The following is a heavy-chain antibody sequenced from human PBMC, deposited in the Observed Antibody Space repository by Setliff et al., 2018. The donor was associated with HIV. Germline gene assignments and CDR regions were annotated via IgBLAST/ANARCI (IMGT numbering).Heavy chain of an antibody. CDR2: LYVSGDT. CDR1: DDPISSYY. CDR3: ARAQMHRGVVSWSLYYFDY. V-gene: IGHV4-4*07. Sequence: SETLSLTCYVTDDPISSYYWSWVRQPAGKGLEWIGRLYVSGDTNYNPSLKSRVTMSLDTSKKHFSLKRKSVTAADTAVYYCARAQMHRGVVSWSLYYFDYGGKGALVTVSS. J-gene: IGHJ4*02. D-gene: IGHD3-10*01.